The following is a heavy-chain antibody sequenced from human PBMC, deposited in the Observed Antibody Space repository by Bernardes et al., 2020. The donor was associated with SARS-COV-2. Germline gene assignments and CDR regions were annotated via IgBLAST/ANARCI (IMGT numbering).Heavy chain of an antibody. J-gene: IGHJ4*02. Sequence: GGSLRLSCAASGFTFDDYAMHWVRQAPGKGLEWVSGISWNSGSIGYADSVKGRFTISRDNAKNSLYLQMNSLRAEDTALYYCAKLPDYGSGSLHDYWGQGTLVTVSS. D-gene: IGHD3-10*01. CDR2: ISWNSGSI. CDR1: GFTFDDYA. V-gene: IGHV3-9*01. CDR3: AKLPDYGSGSLHDY.